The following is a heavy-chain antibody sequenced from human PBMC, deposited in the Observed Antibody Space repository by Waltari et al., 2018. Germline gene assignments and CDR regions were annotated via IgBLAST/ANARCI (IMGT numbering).Heavy chain of an antibody. CDR2: IWYDGSNQ. J-gene: IGHJ4*02. Sequence: QVQLVESGGGVVQPGRSLRLSCEESGFPFSNYAMHWVRQAPGKGLEWVSIIWYDGSNQYYAESVKGRFTISRDNSKNTLYLQMNNLRAEDTAVYYCAKVHSSSLYYFDFWGLGTQVTVSS. CDR3: AKVHSSSLYYFDF. D-gene: IGHD6-13*01. CDR1: GFPFSNYA. V-gene: IGHV3-33*06.